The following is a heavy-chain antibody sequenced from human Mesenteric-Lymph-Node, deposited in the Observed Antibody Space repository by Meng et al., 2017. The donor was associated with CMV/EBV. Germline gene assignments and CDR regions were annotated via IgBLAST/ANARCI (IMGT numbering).Heavy chain of an antibody. D-gene: IGHD1-26*01. Sequence: GESLKISCAASGFTFSSYAMSWVRQAPGKGLEWVSAISGSGINTYYADSVKGRFTISRDNAKNSLYLQMNSLRAEDTALYYCAKVGSRSGSYRHWGQGTLVTVSS. J-gene: IGHJ4*02. CDR2: ISGSGINT. CDR1: GFTFSSYA. CDR3: AKVGSRSGSYRH. V-gene: IGHV3-23*01.